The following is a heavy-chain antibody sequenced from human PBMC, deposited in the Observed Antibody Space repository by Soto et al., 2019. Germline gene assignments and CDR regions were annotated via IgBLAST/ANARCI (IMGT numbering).Heavy chain of an antibody. Sequence: KTSETLSLTCAVSGGSISSGGYSWSWIRQPPGKGLEWIGYIYHSGSTYYNPSLKSRVTISVDRSKNQFSLKLSSVTAADTAVYYCARERLTGTTYYFDYWGQGTLVTVSS. V-gene: IGHV4-30-2*01. CDR2: IYHSGST. D-gene: IGHD1-20*01. CDR1: GGSISSGGYS. J-gene: IGHJ4*02. CDR3: ARERLTGTTYYFDY.